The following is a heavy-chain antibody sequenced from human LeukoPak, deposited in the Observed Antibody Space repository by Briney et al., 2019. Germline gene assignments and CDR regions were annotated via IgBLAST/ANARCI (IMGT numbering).Heavy chain of an antibody. D-gene: IGHD3-9*01. Sequence: GGSLRLSCVASGFTFSSYYMQWVRQDPRKVRVWVSRIIGDGTNIKYAGSVRGRFTISRDNAKNTVYLQMNTLIAEDTAVYYCTRDLLDYDVSTGLHHYYMDVGGQGTTVTVSS. CDR1: GFTFSSYY. CDR2: IIGDGTNI. CDR3: TRDLLDYDVSTGLHHYYMDV. J-gene: IGHJ6*02. V-gene: IGHV3-74*03.